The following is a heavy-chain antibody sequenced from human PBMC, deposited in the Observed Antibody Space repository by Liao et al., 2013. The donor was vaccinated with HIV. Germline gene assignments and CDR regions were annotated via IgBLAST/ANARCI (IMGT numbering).Heavy chain of an antibody. CDR1: GDSMNHYY. D-gene: IGHD7-27*01. J-gene: IGHJ4*02. V-gene: IGHV4-59*01. CDR3: ARELGVGVGFSY. CDR2: IYSSGGT. Sequence: QVQLQESGPGVVKPSETLSLTCSVSGDSMNHYYWSWIRQSPGKGLEWIGNIYSSGGTNYHPALKSRVNMSIDTSKNHFSLRLDSVTAADSAVYYCARELGVGVGFSYWGQGTLVTVSS.